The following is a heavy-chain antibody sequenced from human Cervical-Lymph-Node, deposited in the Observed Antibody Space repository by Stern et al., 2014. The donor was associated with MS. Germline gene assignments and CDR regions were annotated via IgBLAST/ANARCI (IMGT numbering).Heavy chain of an antibody. D-gene: IGHD5-18*01. CDR2: IIPIFGTA. J-gene: IGHJ6*01. V-gene: IGHV1-69*01. CDR1: GGTFSSYA. CDR3: ARLQLWQNYYYYGMDV. Sequence: VQLVESGAEVKKPGSSVKVSCKASGGTFSSYAISWVRQAPGQGLEWMGGIIPIFGTANYAQKFQGRVTITADESTRTAYMELSSLRSEDTAVYYCARLQLWQNYYYYGMDVWGQGTTVTVSS.